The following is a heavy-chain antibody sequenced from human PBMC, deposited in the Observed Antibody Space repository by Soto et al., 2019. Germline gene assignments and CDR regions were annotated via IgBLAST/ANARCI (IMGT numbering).Heavy chain of an antibody. V-gene: IGHV3-23*01. Sequence: GGSLRLSCAASGFTFSSYAMSWVRQAPGKGLEWVSAISGSGGSTYYADSVKGRFTISRDNSKNTLYLQMNSLRAEDTAVYYCAKAGFGESDPLYYYYYYMDVWGKGTTVTVSS. D-gene: IGHD3-10*01. J-gene: IGHJ6*03. CDR1: GFTFSSYA. CDR2: ISGSGGST. CDR3: AKAGFGESDPLYYYYYYMDV.